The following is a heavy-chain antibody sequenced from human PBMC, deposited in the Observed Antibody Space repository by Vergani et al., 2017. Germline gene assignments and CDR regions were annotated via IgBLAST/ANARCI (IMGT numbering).Heavy chain of an antibody. V-gene: IGHV4-39*07. J-gene: IGHJ3*02. CDR2: IYYSGST. CDR1: GGSISSSSYY. D-gene: IGHD5-18*01. Sequence: QLQLQESGPGLVKPSETLSLTCTVSGGSISSSSYYWGWIRQPPGKGLEWIGSIYYSGSTYYNPSLKSRVTISVDTSKNQFSLKLSSVTAADTAVYYCAGGRGARGYSYGGDAFDIWGQGTMVTVSS. CDR3: AGGRGARGYSYGGDAFDI.